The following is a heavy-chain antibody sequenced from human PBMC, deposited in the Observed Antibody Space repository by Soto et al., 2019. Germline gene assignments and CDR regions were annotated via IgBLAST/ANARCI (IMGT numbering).Heavy chain of an antibody. CDR2: ISPKSGGT. CDR1: VYTFSDNY. V-gene: IGHV1-2*02. CDR3: TRNAFYYNSSGYHDGFDI. Sequence: ASVKVCCKASVYTFSDNYVHWVRQAPGQGLEWMGWISPKSGGTNYAQKFQGRATMTRDTSIFTAYMELSRLRSDDTAVYYCTRNAFYYNSSGYHDGFDIWGQGTLVTVSS. J-gene: IGHJ3*02. D-gene: IGHD3-22*01.